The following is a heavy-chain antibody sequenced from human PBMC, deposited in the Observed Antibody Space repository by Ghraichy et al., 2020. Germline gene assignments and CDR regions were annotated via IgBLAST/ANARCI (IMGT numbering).Heavy chain of an antibody. D-gene: IGHD6-19*01. V-gene: IGHV4-59*08. Sequence: SQTLSLTCTVSGGSISSYYWSWIRQPPGKGLEWIGYIYYSGSTNYNPSLKSRVTISVDTSKNQFSLKLSFVTAADTAVYYCARWGWYGTMDDFDIWGQGTMVTVSS. CDR2: IYYSGST. J-gene: IGHJ3*02. CDR1: GGSISSYY. CDR3: ARWGWYGTMDDFDI.